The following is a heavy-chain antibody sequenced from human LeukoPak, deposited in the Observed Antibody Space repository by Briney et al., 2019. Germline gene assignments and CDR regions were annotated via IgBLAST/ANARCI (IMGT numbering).Heavy chain of an antibody. CDR2: ISYDGSNK. J-gene: IGHJ4*02. CDR3: AKVSSQLPLSPHYFDY. D-gene: IGHD2-2*01. V-gene: IGHV3-30*18. CDR1: GFTFSSYG. Sequence: GGSLRLSCAASGFTFSSYGMHWVRQAPGKGLEWVAVISYDGSNKYYADSVKGRFTISRDNSKNTLYLQMNSLRAEDTAVYYCAKVSSQLPLSPHYFDYRGQGTLVTVSS.